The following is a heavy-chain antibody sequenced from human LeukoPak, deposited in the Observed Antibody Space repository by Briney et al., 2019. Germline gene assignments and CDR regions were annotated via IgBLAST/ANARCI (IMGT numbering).Heavy chain of an antibody. Sequence: GGSLRLSCAASGFTFSDYYMSWIRQAPGKGLEWVSYISSSGSTIYYADSVKGRFTISRDNAKNSLYLQMNSLRAEDTAVYYCARDNDILTGYKSFDIWGQGTMVTVSS. D-gene: IGHD3-9*01. CDR2: ISSSGSTI. CDR3: ARDNDILTGYKSFDI. CDR1: GFTFSDYY. V-gene: IGHV3-11*04. J-gene: IGHJ3*02.